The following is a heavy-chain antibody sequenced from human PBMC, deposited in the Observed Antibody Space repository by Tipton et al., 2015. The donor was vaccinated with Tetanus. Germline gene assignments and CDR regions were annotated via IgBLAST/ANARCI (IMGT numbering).Heavy chain of an antibody. V-gene: IGHV1-69*06. CDR1: GGTFGSYA. J-gene: IGHJ6*02. CDR3: ARGPRHDPKIFYAMDR. Sequence: QLVQSGAEVKKPGSSVKVSCEASGGTFGSYAVNWVRQAPGQGLEWMGGIIPLFGTIEYSQKFQGRVTITADKSSSPAYMELSSLRPKATSVYYVARGPRHDPKIFYAMDRWGPGTTVTVSS. CDR2: IIPLFGTI. D-gene: IGHD1-1*01.